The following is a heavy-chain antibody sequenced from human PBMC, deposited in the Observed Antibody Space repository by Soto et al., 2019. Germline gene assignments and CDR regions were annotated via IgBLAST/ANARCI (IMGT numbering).Heavy chain of an antibody. V-gene: IGHV3-30*03. Sequence: GGSLRLSCAASGFTFSSYCMHWVRQAPGKGLEWVAVISYDGSNKYYADSVKGRFTITRDNSKNTLYLQMSSLRAEDTAVYYCARDKMITVPGRTYYCMDVWGQGTTVTVSS. CDR1: GFTFSSYC. J-gene: IGHJ6*02. CDR3: ARDKMITVPGRTYYCMDV. D-gene: IGHD3-16*01. CDR2: ISYDGSNK.